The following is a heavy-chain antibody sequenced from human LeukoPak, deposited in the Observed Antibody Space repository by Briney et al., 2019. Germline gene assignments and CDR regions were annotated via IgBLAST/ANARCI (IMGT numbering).Heavy chain of an antibody. V-gene: IGHV4-59*01. CDR3: ARGEVDLKYGMDV. J-gene: IGHJ6*02. D-gene: IGHD3/OR15-3a*01. CDR1: GGSISSNC. Sequence: SETLSLTCTVSGGSISSNCWSWIRQPPGKGLEWIGYSCYSGTTNYNPSLKSRVTMFVDTSKNQSSLDLNSVTAADTAVYYCARGEVDLKYGMDVWGQGTTVTVS. CDR2: SCYSGTT.